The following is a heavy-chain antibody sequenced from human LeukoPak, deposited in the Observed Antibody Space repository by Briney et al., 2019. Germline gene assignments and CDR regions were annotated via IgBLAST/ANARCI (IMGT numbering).Heavy chain of an antibody. J-gene: IGHJ4*02. V-gene: IGHV3-7*03. CDR3: AKVGIDGSGPFDH. Sequence: GGSLRLSCAASGFTFSRSWMTWVRQAPGKGLEWVASINEDGSEIHYVDSVKGRFTISRDNSKNTLYLQMNSLRAEDTAVYYCAKVGIDGSGPFDHWGQGTLVTVSS. D-gene: IGHD3-10*01. CDR2: INEDGSEI. CDR1: GFTFSRSW.